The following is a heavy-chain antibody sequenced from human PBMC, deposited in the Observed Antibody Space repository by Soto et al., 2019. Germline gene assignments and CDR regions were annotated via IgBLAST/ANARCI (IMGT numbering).Heavy chain of an antibody. CDR1: GGSIRSSDYY. D-gene: IGHD6-13*01. Sequence: QVQLQESGPGLVKPSQTLSLTCTVSGGSIRSSDYYWSWIRQPPGKGLEWIGYVYYSESAYYNPSLQSRGFISIDTSKNQFSLTLSSVTAAYTAVYYCARVIITATGTSGFDSWGQGTLVTVSS. V-gene: IGHV4-30-4*01. J-gene: IGHJ4*02. CDR3: ARVIITATGTSGFDS. CDR2: VYYSESA.